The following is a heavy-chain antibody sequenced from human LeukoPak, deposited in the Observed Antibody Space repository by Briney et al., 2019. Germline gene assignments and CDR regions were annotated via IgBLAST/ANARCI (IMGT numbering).Heavy chain of an antibody. CDR2: IYYSGST. CDR1: GGSISSSSYY. Sequence: SETLSLTCTVSGGSISSSSYYWGWIRQPPGKGLEWIGSIYYSGSTYYNPSLKSRVTISVDTSKNQFSLKLSSVTAADTAVYYCARLDYDILTGQPMNWFDPWGQGTLVTVSS. V-gene: IGHV4-39*01. CDR3: ARLDYDILTGQPMNWFDP. J-gene: IGHJ5*02. D-gene: IGHD3-9*01.